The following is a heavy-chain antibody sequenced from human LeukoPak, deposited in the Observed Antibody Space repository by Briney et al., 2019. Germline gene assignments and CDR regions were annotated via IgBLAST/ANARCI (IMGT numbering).Heavy chain of an antibody. D-gene: IGHD4-11*01. Sequence: GGSLRLSCAASGFSLSGYWMHWVRQVPGKGLVWVSRINSDGSITTYADSVKGRFTISRDNAKTSLYLQMNSLRAEDTAVYYCARLADYGNYGPREYLDFWGQGTLVTVSS. J-gene: IGHJ4*02. CDR1: GFSLSGYW. V-gene: IGHV3-74*01. CDR3: ARLADYGNYGPREYLDF. CDR2: INSDGSIT.